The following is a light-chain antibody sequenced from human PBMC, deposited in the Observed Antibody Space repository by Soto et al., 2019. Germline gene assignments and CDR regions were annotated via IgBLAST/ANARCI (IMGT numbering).Light chain of an antibody. V-gene: IGKV3-20*01. CDR1: QSVSSNY. Sequence: EIVLTQSPGTLSLSPGERATLSCRASQSVSSNYLAWYQRKPGQAPRLLIYGASNMATGIPNMFSGSGSGTDFTLTITRLEPEDFVVYYCQQYGSSPPTFGQGTKVEI. J-gene: IGKJ1*01. CDR3: QQYGSSPPT. CDR2: GAS.